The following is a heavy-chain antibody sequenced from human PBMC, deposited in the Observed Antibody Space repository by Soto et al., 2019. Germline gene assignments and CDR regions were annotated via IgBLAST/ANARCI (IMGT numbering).Heavy chain of an antibody. CDR3: ARSHPVTTPLFFY. D-gene: IGHD4-17*01. Sequence: PGGSLRLSCAASGFTFSSYSMNWVRQAPGKGLEWVSSISSSSSYIYYADSVKGRFTISRDNAKNSLYLQMNSLRAEDTAVYYCARSHPVTTPLFFYWGQGTLVTVSS. CDR2: ISSSSSYI. J-gene: IGHJ4*02. CDR1: GFTFSSYS. V-gene: IGHV3-21*01.